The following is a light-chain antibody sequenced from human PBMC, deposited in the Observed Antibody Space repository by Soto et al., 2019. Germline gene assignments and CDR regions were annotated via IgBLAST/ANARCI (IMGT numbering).Light chain of an antibody. CDR3: QQYDSYRT. CDR1: QSVRTW. V-gene: IGKV1-5*03. J-gene: IGKJ1*01. Sequence: DIQMTQSPSTLSASVGDRVTITCRASQSVRTWLAWYQQKPGKAPKLLIYKASSLQSGVPSRFSGNGSGTEFTLTISSLQPDDFATYYCQQYDSYRTFGQGTNVEMK. CDR2: KAS.